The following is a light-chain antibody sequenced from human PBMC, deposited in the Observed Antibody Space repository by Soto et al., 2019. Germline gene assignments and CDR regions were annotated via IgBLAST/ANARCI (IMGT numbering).Light chain of an antibody. CDR3: QQYGSAAYT. J-gene: IGKJ2*01. CDR2: GAS. V-gene: IGKV3-20*01. Sequence: EIVLTQSPGTLSLSPGERATLSCRASQSVSSNYLAWYQQKPGQAPRLLIYGASSRTPGIPDRFSGSGSGTDFTLTISRLEPEDFAVYYCQQYGSAAYTFGQGTKLEIK. CDR1: QSVSSNY.